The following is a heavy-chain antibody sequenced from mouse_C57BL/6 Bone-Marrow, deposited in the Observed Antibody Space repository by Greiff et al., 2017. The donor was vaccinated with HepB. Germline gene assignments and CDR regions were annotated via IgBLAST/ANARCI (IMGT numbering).Heavy chain of an antibody. CDR3: ARDLNYYGSSNWYFDV. D-gene: IGHD1-1*01. CDR1: GYSITSGYY. V-gene: IGHV3-6*01. Sequence: EESGPGLVKPSQSLSLTCSVTGYSITSGYYWNWIRQFPGNKLEWMGYISYDGSNNYNPSLKNRISITRDTSKNQFFLKLNSVTTEDTATYYCARDLNYYGSSNWYFDVWGTGTTVTVSS. J-gene: IGHJ1*03. CDR2: ISYDGSN.